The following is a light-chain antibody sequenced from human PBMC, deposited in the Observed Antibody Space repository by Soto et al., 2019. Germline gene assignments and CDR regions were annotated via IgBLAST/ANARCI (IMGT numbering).Light chain of an antibody. CDR3: QQRSNWPIT. J-gene: IGKJ5*01. CDR1: QSVSSY. Sequence: EMVLTQSPATLSWSPGERATLSCRASQSVSSYLAWYQQKPGQAPRLLIYDASNRATGIPARFSGSGSGTDFTLTISSLEPEDFAVYYCQQRSNWPITFGQGTRLEI. V-gene: IGKV3-11*01. CDR2: DAS.